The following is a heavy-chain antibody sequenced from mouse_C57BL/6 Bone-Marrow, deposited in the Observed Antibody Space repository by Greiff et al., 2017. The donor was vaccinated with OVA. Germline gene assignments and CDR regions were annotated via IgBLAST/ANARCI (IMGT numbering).Heavy chain of an antibody. J-gene: IGHJ1*03. Sequence: VQGVESGAELARPGASVKLSCKASGYTFTSYGISWVKQRTGQGLEWIGEIYPRSGNTYYNEKFKGKATLTADKSSSTAYMELRSLTSEDSAVYFCARRSATVAYWYFDVWGTGTTVTVSS. D-gene: IGHD1-1*01. CDR1: GYTFTSYG. CDR2: IYPRSGNT. V-gene: IGHV1-81*01. CDR3: ARRSATVAYWYFDV.